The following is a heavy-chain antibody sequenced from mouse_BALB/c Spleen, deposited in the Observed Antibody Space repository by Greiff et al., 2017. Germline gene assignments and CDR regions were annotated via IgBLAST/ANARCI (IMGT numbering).Heavy chain of an antibody. CDR1: GYTFTSYW. CDR2: INPSTGYT. Sequence: QVQLQQSGAELAKPGASVKMSCKASGYTFTSYWMHWVKQRPGQGLEWIGYINPSTGYTEYNQKFKDKATLTADNSSSTAYMQLSSLTSEDSAVYYCAIDSSGSEAMDYWGQGTSVTVSS. J-gene: IGHJ4*01. V-gene: IGHV1-7*01. D-gene: IGHD3-2*01. CDR3: AIDSSGSEAMDY.